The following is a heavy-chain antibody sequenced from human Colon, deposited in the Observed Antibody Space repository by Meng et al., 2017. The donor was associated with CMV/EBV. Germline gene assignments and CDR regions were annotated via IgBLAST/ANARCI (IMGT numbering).Heavy chain of an antibody. Sequence: FTFISSSMHWVRYVPGTGLVLVSRITPDGRATDYADSVKGRFSISRDNVKNTVFLQMNSLTVHDTSVYYCARDCYTAEYCSPGDDFDFCGQGTLVTVSS. V-gene: IGHV3-74*01. CDR3: ARDCYTAEYCSPGDDFDF. CDR2: ITPDGRAT. D-gene: IGHD2-2*02. CDR1: FTFISSS. J-gene: IGHJ4*02.